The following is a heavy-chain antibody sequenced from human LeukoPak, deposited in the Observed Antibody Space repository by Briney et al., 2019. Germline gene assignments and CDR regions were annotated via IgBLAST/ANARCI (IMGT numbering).Heavy chain of an antibody. Sequence: SETLSLTCTVSGGSISSYYWSWIRQPPGKGLEWIGYIYYSGSTNYNPSLKSRVTISVDTSKNQLSLKLSSVTAADTAVYYCARAYYDFWSGYSETYYYYYMDVWGKGTTVTVSS. CDR1: GGSISSYY. D-gene: IGHD3-3*01. J-gene: IGHJ6*03. V-gene: IGHV4-59*01. CDR2: IYYSGST. CDR3: ARAYYDFWSGYSETYYYYYMDV.